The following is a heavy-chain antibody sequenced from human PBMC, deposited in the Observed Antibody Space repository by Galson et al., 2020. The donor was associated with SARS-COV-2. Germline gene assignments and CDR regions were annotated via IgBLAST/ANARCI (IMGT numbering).Heavy chain of an antibody. CDR3: ARDNEGYYFDS. J-gene: IGHJ4*02. CDR1: GYTFTGHY. CDR2: LNPNGGAT. V-gene: IGHV1-2*02. Sequence: ASVKVSCTASGYTFTGHYIHWVRQAPGQGLEWMGWLNPNGGATNYAQEFQGRVTLSRDTSISTAYMELSRLRSDDTAVYYCARDNEGYYFDSWGQGTLVTVSS. D-gene: IGHD1-1*01.